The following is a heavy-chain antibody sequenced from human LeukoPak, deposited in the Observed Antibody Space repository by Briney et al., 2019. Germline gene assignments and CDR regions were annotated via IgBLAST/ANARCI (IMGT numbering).Heavy chain of an antibody. J-gene: IGHJ5*02. D-gene: IGHD1-26*01. V-gene: IGHV3-23*01. Sequence: PGGSLRLSCAASGFTLSTYAMSWVRQTPGKGLEWVAATSSSDAGTYHADSVRGRFTISRDNSKNTLYLQMNSLRAEDTAVYYCAKDRWEPNISGLHWFDPWGQGTLVTVPS. CDR3: AKDRWEPNISGLHWFDP. CDR2: TSSSDAGT. CDR1: GFTLSTYA.